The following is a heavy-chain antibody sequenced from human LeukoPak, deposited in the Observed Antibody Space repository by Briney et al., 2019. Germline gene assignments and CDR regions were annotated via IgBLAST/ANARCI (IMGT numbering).Heavy chain of an antibody. V-gene: IGHV3-74*01. CDR3: ASGSFYGGVAFDY. CDR2: INSDESST. Sequence: GGSLRLSCAASGFTFSTYWMHWVRQAPGKGLVWVSRINSDESSTTYAASVKGRFTISRDNAKNTLYLQMNSLRADDTAVCYCASGSFYGGVAFDYWGQGTLVTVSS. J-gene: IGHJ4*02. D-gene: IGHD4-23*01. CDR1: GFTFSTYW.